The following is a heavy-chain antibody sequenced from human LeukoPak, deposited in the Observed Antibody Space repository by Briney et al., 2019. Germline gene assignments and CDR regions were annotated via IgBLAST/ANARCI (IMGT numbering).Heavy chain of an antibody. D-gene: IGHD4-17*01. Sequence: SETLSLTCAVYGGPFSGYYWSWIRQPPGKGLEWIGSIYHSGSTYYNPSLKSRVTISVDTSNNQFSLKLSSVTAADTAVYYCARVTDYGWFDPWGQGALVTVSS. V-gene: IGHV4-34*01. J-gene: IGHJ5*02. CDR2: IYHSGST. CDR3: ARVTDYGWFDP. CDR1: GGPFSGYY.